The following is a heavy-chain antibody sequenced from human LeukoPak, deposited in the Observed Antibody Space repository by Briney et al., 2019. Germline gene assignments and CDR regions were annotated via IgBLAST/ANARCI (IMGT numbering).Heavy chain of an antibody. J-gene: IGHJ5*02. CDR1: GSTFSSYG. D-gene: IGHD1-26*01. CDR3: ARGNSYHWFDP. Sequence: GRSLRLSCAASGSTFSSYGFHWVRQAPGKGLEWVALSAYEGSNEYYADSVRGRFTISRDNSKNTLYLQMNSLRVEDTAVYCCARGNSYHWFDPWGQGTLVTVSS. V-gene: IGHV3-33*01. CDR2: SAYEGSNE.